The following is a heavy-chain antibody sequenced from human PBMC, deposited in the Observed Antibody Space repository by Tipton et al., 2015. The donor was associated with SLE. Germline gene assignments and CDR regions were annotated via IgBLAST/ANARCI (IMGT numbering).Heavy chain of an antibody. CDR2: IYYSGST. D-gene: IGHD3-10*01. CDR3: ARRETGSGSYSKWGFDY. V-gene: IGHV4-38-2*01. J-gene: IGHJ4*02. Sequence: TLSLTCAVSGYSISSGYYWGWIRQPPGKGLEWIGSIYYSGSTDYNPSLKSRVTISVDTSKNQFSLRLTSVTAADTAVYYCARRETGSGSYSKWGFDYWGQGTLVTVSS. CDR1: GYSISSGYY.